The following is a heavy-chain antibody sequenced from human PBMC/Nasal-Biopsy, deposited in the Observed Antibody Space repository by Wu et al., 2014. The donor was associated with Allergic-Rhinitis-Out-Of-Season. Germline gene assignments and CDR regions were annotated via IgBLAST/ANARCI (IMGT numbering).Heavy chain of an antibody. CDR1: GGSISSSSYY. CDR3: ARAAAGPYYYDSSGYYYFDH. J-gene: IGHJ4*02. D-gene: IGHD3-22*01. Sequence: TLSLTCTVSGGSISSSSYYWGWIRQPPGKGLEWIGSIYYSGSTYYNPSLKSRVTISVDTSKNQFSLKLSSVTAADTAVYYCARAAAGPYYYDSSGYYYFDHWGQGTLVTVSS. V-gene: IGHV4-39*07. CDR2: IYYSGST.